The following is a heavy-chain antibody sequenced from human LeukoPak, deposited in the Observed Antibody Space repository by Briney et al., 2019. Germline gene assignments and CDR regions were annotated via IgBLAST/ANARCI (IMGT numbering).Heavy chain of an antibody. V-gene: IGHV4-39*01. CDR2: IYYSGST. CDR1: GDSITSTPYY. Sequence: TSETLSPTCTVSGDSITSTPYYWGWIRQSPGKGLEWIGIIYYSGSTYYNPSLKSRVTMSVDTSKNQFSLKLNSVTAADTAVYFCARHLNSGGNSPLVYWGQGTLVTVSS. CDR3: ARHLNSGGNSPLVY. J-gene: IGHJ4*02. D-gene: IGHD4-23*01.